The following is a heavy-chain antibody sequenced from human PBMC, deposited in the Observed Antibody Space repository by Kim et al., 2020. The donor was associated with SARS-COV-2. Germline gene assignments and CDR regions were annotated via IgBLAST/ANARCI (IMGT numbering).Heavy chain of an antibody. CDR1: GFTFSSYG. Sequence: GGSLRLSCAASGFTFSSYGMHWVRQAPGKGLEWVAVISYDGSNKYYADSVKGRFTISRDNSKNTLYLQMNSLRAEDTAVYYCAKDLSAYYYDSSGPDYWGQGTLVTVSS. D-gene: IGHD3-22*01. V-gene: IGHV3-30*18. CDR3: AKDLSAYYYDSSGPDY. CDR2: ISYDGSNK. J-gene: IGHJ4*02.